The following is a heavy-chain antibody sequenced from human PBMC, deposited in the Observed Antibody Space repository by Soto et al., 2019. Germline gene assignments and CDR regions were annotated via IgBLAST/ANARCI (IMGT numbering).Heavy chain of an antibody. J-gene: IGHJ4*01. D-gene: IGHD6-19*01. CDR1: GFTLSRYE. V-gene: IGHV3-7*01. Sequence: SLRLSCAASGFTLSRYEMHWVRQAPGKGLEWVANINQDGSETYYVDSVKGRFTVSRDNAKSSLYLQMSSLRDEDTAVYYCARVVGQWLVNYWGHGTLVTVSS. CDR2: INQDGSET. CDR3: ARVVGQWLVNY.